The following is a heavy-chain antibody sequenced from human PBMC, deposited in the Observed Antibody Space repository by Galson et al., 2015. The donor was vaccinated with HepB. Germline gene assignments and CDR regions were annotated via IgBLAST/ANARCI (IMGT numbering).Heavy chain of an antibody. CDR2: TYYRSKWYN. D-gene: IGHD2-8*01. V-gene: IGHV6-1*01. J-gene: IGHJ6*03. CDR1: GDSVSSNSAA. CDR3: ARGVQFYYYYYMDV. Sequence: CATSGDSVSSNSAAWNWIRQSPSRGLEWLGRTYYRSKWYNDYAVSVKSRITINPDTSKNQFSLQLNSVTPEDTAVYYCARGVQFYYYYYMDVWGKGTTVTVSS.